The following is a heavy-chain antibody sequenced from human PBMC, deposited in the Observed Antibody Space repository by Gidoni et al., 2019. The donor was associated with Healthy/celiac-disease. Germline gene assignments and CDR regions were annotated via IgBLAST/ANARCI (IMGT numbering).Heavy chain of an antibody. CDR3: ARWSRLGYCSSTSCYAVDY. CDR1: GFTFSDHH. CDR2: ISSSGSTI. Sequence: QVPLVESGGGLVKPGGSLRLSCAASGFTFSDHHMRWIRQAPGKGLEWVSYISSSGSTIYYADSVKGRFTISRDNAKNSLYLQMNSLRAEDTAVYYCARWSRLGYCSSTSCYAVDYWGQGTLVTVSS. J-gene: IGHJ4*02. V-gene: IGHV3-11*01. D-gene: IGHD2-2*01.